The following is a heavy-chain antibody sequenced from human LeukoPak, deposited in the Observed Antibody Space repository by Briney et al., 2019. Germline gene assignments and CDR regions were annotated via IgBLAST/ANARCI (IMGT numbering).Heavy chain of an antibody. V-gene: IGHV3-48*01. CDR3: ARDERDYFDY. CDR2: IRSSSSTI. CDR1: GFTFSSYS. J-gene: IGHJ4*02. D-gene: IGHD1-1*01. Sequence: GGSLRLSCAASGFTFSSYSMNWVRQAPGKGLEWVSYIRSSSSTIYYADSVKGRFTISRDNAKNSLYLQMNSLRAEDTAVYYCARDERDYFDYWGQGTLVTVSS.